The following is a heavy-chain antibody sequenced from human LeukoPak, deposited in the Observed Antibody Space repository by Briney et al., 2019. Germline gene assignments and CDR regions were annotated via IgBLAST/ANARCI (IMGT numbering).Heavy chain of an antibody. V-gene: IGHV4-4*02. D-gene: IGHD5-18*01. CDR2: IYHSGST. CDR1: GGSISSSNW. CDR3: ARINVDTAMEEDY. Sequence: SETLSLTCAVSGGSISSSNWWSWVRPPPGKGLEWIGEIYHSGSTNYNPSLKSRVTISVDKSKNQFSLKLSSVTAADTAVYYCARINVDTAMEEDYWGQGTLVTVSS. J-gene: IGHJ4*02.